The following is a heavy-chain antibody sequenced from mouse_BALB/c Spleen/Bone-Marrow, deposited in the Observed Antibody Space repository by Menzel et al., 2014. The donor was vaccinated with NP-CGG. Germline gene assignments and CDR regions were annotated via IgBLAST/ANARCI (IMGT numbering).Heavy chain of an antibody. J-gene: IGHJ3*01. Sequence: QVQLQQPGAGLVKPGASVKLSCKASGYTFTSYYMYWVKQRPGQGLEWIGGINPSNGGTNFNEKFKSKATLTVDKSSSTAYMQLSSLTSEDSAVYYCTRSYYAKEGAWFAYWGQGTLVTVSA. CDR3: TRSYYAKEGAWFAY. CDR1: GYTFTSYY. D-gene: IGHD1-1*01. V-gene: IGHV1S81*02. CDR2: INPSNGGT.